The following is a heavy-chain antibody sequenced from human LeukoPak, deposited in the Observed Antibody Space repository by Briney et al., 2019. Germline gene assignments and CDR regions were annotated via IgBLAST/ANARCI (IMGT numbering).Heavy chain of an antibody. J-gene: IGHJ5*02. Sequence: PGGSLRLSCAASGFTFSSYSMNWVRQAPGKGLEWGSSISSSSSYIYYADSVKGRFTISRDNAKNSLYLQMNSLRAEDTAVYYCARALPNKDIVVVVAAKPNWFDPWGQGTLVTVSS. CDR1: GFTFSSYS. D-gene: IGHD2-15*01. CDR2: ISSSSSYI. CDR3: ARALPNKDIVVVVAAKPNWFDP. V-gene: IGHV3-21*01.